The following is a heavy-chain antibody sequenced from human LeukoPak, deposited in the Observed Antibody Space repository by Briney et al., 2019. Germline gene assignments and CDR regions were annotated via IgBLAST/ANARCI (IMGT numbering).Heavy chain of an antibody. CDR2: IYHSGST. CDR1: GGSISSSNW. Sequence: PSGTLSLTCAVSGGSISSSNWWSWVRQPPGKGLEWIGEIYHSGSTNYNPSLKSRVTISVDKSKNQFSLKLSSVTAADTAVYYCARLFLGREMITEGENWFDPWGQGTLVTVSS. V-gene: IGHV4-4*02. D-gene: IGHD3-16*01. J-gene: IGHJ5*02. CDR3: ARLFLGREMITEGENWFDP.